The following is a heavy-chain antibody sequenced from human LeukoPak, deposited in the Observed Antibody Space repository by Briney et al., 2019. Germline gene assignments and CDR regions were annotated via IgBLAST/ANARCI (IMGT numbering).Heavy chain of an antibody. J-gene: IGHJ4*02. CDR1: GGTFSSYT. Sequence: SVKVSCKASGGTFSSYTISWVRQAPGQGLEWMGRIIPILGIANYAQKFQGRVTITADKSTSTAYMELSSLRSEDMAVYYCARDIGGSYPAADYWGQGTLVTVSS. CDR2: IIPILGIA. CDR3: ARDIGGSYPAADY. D-gene: IGHD1-26*01. V-gene: IGHV1-69*04.